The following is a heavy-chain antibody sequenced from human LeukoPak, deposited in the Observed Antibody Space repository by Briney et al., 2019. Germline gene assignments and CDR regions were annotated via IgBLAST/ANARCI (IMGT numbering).Heavy chain of an antibody. CDR1: GGSISSYY. CDR2: IYYSRST. V-gene: IGHV4-59*01. Sequence: SETLSLTCTVSGGSISSYYWSWIRQPPGKGLEWIGYIYYSRSTNYNPSLKSRVTISVDTSKNQFSLKLSSVTAADTAVYYCARGSGIAVAGTGLDWGQGTLVTVSS. CDR3: ARGSGIAVAGTGLD. J-gene: IGHJ4*02. D-gene: IGHD6-19*01.